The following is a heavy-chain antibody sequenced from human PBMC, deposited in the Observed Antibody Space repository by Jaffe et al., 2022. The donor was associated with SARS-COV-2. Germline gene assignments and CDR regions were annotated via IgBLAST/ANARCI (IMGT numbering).Heavy chain of an antibody. Sequence: QVQLVESGGGVVQPGRSLRLSCAASGFTFSSYGMHWVRQAPGKGLEWVAVIWYDGSNKYYADSVKGRFTISRDNSKNTLYLQMNSLRAEDTAVYYCARDARTSNYGDYVGQDPSFDYWGQGTLVTVSS. CDR3: ARDARTSNYGDYVGQDPSFDY. D-gene: IGHD4-17*01. V-gene: IGHV3-33*01. CDR1: GFTFSSYG. J-gene: IGHJ4*02. CDR2: IWYDGSNK.